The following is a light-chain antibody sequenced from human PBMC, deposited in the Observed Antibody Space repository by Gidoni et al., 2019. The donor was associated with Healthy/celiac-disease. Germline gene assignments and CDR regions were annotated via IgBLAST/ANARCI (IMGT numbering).Light chain of an antibody. J-gene: IGLJ1*01. V-gene: IGLV2-23*02. CDR3: CSYAGSSRV. CDR1: SSDVGSYNL. CDR2: EVS. Sequence: QSALTQPASVSGSPGQSITISCTGTSSDVGSYNLVSWYQQHPGKAPKLMIYEVSKRPSGVSNRFSGSKSGNTASLTISGLQAEDEADYCCCSYAGSSRVFGTGTKVTVL.